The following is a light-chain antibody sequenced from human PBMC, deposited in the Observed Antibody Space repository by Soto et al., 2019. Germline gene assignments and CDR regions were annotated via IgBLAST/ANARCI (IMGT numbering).Light chain of an antibody. Sequence: EIVMTQSPATLSVSPGERATLSCRASQSVGNNLAWYQQKPGQAPRLLIYGASSRAAGIPDRVSGSGSGTDFTLTISRLEPEDFAVYYCQQYGNSPNTFGQGTRLEIK. CDR2: GAS. CDR1: QSVGNN. J-gene: IGKJ5*01. CDR3: QQYGNSPNT. V-gene: IGKV3-20*01.